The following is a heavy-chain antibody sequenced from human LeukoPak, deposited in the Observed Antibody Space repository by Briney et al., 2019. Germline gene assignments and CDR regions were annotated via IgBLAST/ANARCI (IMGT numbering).Heavy chain of an antibody. Sequence: GASLRLSCAVSGITLSNYGMSWVRQAPGKGLEWVSGISGSGGNTYYADSVKGRFTISRDNSKDTLYLQMNSLRAEDTAVYFCAKRGVVIRVILVGFHKEAYYFDSWGQGALVTVSS. V-gene: IGHV3-23*01. D-gene: IGHD3-22*01. CDR1: GITLSNYG. CDR3: AKRGVVIRVILVGFHKEAYYFDS. CDR2: ISGSGGNT. J-gene: IGHJ4*02.